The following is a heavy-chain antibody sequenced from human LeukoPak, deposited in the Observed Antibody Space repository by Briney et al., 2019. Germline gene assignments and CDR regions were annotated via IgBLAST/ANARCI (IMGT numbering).Heavy chain of an antibody. CDR3: ARERSYCSGATCSLDL. CDR2: TGLSSSL. J-gene: IGHJ5*02. Sequence: GGSLRLSCAASGFSFSTYAMSWVRQAPGKGLEWIASTGLSSSLGYADSVKGRFTISRDNGENSVYLQMNSLRAEDTAVYFCARERSYCSGATCSLDLWGQGTLVTVSS. CDR1: GFSFSTYA. V-gene: IGHV3-21*01. D-gene: IGHD2-15*01.